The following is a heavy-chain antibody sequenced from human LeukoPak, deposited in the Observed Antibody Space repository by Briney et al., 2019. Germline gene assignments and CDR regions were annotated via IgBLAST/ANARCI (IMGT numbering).Heavy chain of an antibody. J-gene: IGHJ4*02. CDR2: INPDGSQR. D-gene: IGHD3-10*01. V-gene: IGHV3-7*01. CDR1: EFTFSSYW. CDR3: ARDFAREFTIDY. Sequence: GGSLRLSCAASEFTFSSYWMNWVRQAPGKGLEWVANINPDGSQRKYVDSVKGRFTISRDNAKNSLFLQMNSLRAEDTAVYYCARDFAREFTIDYWGQGTLVTVSS.